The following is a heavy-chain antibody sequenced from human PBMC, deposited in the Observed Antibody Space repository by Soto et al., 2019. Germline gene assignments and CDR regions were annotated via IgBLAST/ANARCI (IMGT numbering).Heavy chain of an antibody. Sequence: SETLSLTCTVSGGSINNHYWSWIRQPPGKGLEWIGYIYYTGSTNYNPSLKSRVTMSMDTSKNQFSLKLTSVTAADTAIYYCARENTIFGVVSLFFDFWGPGSLVTVSS. CDR2: IYYTGST. J-gene: IGHJ4*02. CDR1: GGSINNHY. D-gene: IGHD3-3*01. V-gene: IGHV4-59*11. CDR3: ARENTIFGVVSLFFDF.